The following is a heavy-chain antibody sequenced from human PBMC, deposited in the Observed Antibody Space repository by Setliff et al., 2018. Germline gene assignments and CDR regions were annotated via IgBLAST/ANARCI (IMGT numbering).Heavy chain of an antibody. J-gene: IGHJ4*02. CDR2: FIPVLRKA. CDR1: GGTFSSDV. CDR3: ARELRSPYWHIDF. V-gene: IGHV1-69*13. Sequence: SVKVSCKASGGTFSSDVITWVRQAPGQGLEWMGRFIPVLRKANYAQRFQGRVAITADESTSTGYLELSRLRSEDTAIYYCARELRSPYWHIDFWGQGTLVTVSS. D-gene: IGHD2-15*01.